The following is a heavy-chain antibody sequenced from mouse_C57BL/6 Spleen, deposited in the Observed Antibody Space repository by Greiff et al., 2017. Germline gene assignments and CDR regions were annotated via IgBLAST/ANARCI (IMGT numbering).Heavy chain of an antibody. CDR3: ARYDYDGAY. CDR1: GYTFTSYW. D-gene: IGHD2-4*01. V-gene: IGHV1-69*01. J-gene: IGHJ3*01. Sequence: QVQLKQPGAELVMPGASVKLSCKASGYTFTSYWMHWVKQRPGQGLEWIGEIDPSDSYTNYNQKFKGKSTLTVDKSSSTAYMQLSSLTSEDSAVYYCARYDYDGAYWGQWTLVTVSA. CDR2: IDPSDSYT.